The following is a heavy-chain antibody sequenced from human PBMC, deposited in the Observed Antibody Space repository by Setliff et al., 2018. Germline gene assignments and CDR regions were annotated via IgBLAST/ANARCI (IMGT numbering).Heavy chain of an antibody. CDR3: ASYRQDVNY. CDR1: VVSFKSHY. Sequence: SETLSLTCSVSVVSFKSHYWSWIRQSPGKGLEWIGYIFYNGATDYNPSFKSRVTMSVDASQNQFSLKLSSVTAADTAKYYCASYRQDVNYWGQGTLVTVSS. J-gene: IGHJ4*02. CDR2: IFYNGAT. D-gene: IGHD4-4*01. V-gene: IGHV4-59*11.